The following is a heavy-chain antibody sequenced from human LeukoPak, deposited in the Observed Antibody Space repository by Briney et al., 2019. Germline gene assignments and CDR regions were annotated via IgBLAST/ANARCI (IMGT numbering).Heavy chain of an antibody. CDR3: AREEDTAMVKYDY. J-gene: IGHJ4*02. CDR1: GFTFSSYA. D-gene: IGHD5-18*01. Sequence: GGSLRLSCAASGFTFSSYAMSWVRQAPGKGLEWVSAISGSGGSTYYADSVKGRFTISRDNAKNSLYLQMNSLRAEDTAVYYCAREEDTAMVKYDYWGQGTLVTVSS. V-gene: IGHV3-23*01. CDR2: ISGSGGST.